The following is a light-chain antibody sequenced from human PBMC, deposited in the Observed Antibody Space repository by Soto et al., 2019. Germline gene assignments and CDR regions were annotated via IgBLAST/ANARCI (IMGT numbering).Light chain of an antibody. V-gene: IGLV2-14*01. J-gene: IGLJ2*01. Sequence: QSVLTQPASVSGSPGQSITISCTGTSSDVGGYNYASWYQQHPGKAPKLMIYEVSNRPSGVSNRFSGSKSGNTASLTISGLQAEDEADYYCSSYTSSSTYVVFGGGTKVTVL. CDR3: SSYTSSSTYVV. CDR1: SSDVGGYNY. CDR2: EVS.